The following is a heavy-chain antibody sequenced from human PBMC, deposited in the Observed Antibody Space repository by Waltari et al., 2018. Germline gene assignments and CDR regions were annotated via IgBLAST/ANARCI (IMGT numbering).Heavy chain of an antibody. D-gene: IGHD5-12*01. CDR2: IYYSGST. CDR3: AREVPRNGYIGLIYYYMDV. J-gene: IGHJ6*03. Sequence: QLQLQESGPGLVKPSETLSLTCTVSGGSLSSSSYFWAWIRQPPGKGLEWIGGIYYSGSTSCSLPLKSRVTISVDRSTNQVSLKLTSVTAADTAVYFCAREVPRNGYIGLIYYYMDVWGKGTTVTVSS. V-gene: IGHV4-39*01. CDR1: GGSLSSSSYF.